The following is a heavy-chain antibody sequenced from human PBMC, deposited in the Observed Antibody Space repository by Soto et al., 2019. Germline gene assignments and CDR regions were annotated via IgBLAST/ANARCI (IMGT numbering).Heavy chain of an antibody. CDR3: TRPFDCSGGSCYSGWYYYYGMDV. CDR1: GDSVNSSSYF. V-gene: IGHV4-39*01. D-gene: IGHD2-15*01. Sequence: PSETLSLTCTVSGDSVNSSSYFWGWIRQPPGKGLAWIGSIYYSGSTYYNPSLKSRVTISVDTSKTQFSLRLTSVTAADTAIYYCTRPFDCSGGSCYSGWYYYYGMDVWGQGTTVTVSS. CDR2: IYYSGST. J-gene: IGHJ6*02.